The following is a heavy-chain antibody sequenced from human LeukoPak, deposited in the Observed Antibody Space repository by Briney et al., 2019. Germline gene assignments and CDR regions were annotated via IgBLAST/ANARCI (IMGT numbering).Heavy chain of an antibody. CDR2: IYHSGST. V-gene: IGHV4-4*02. D-gene: IGHD3-3*01. Sequence: PSGTLSLTCAASGGSISSSNWWSWVRQPPGKGLEWIGEIYHSGSTNYNPSLKSRVTISVDKSKNQFSLKLSSVTAADTAVYYCARTSYSSRYDFWSGYSNSNWFDPWGQGTLVTVSS. J-gene: IGHJ5*02. CDR1: GGSISSSNW. CDR3: ARTSYSSRYDFWSGYSNSNWFDP.